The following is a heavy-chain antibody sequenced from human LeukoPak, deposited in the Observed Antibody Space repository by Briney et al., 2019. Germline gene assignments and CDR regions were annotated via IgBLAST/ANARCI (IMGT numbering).Heavy chain of an antibody. Sequence: SQTLSLTCAISGDSVSSNSATWNWIRQSPSRGLEWLGRTYYRSKWYKYYAVSVKGRITINPDTSKNQFSLKLSSVTAADTAVYYCARGRRDIVVVVAANFYSKELFDYWGQGTLVTVSS. CDR3: ARGRRDIVVVVAANFYSKELFDY. CDR2: TYYRSKWYK. V-gene: IGHV6-1*01. CDR1: GDSVSSNSAT. J-gene: IGHJ4*02. D-gene: IGHD2-15*01.